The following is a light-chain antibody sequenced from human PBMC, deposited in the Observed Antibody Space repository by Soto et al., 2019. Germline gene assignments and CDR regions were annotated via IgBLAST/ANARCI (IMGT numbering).Light chain of an antibody. V-gene: IGKV1-39*01. Sequence: DIQVTQSPPSLSAFVGDRLTITCRTSQSISGYLNWYQQKPGKAPKLLISGASTLQSGVPSRFIGRGSGTDFTLAISSLQPEDVATYYCQQSFSTLLSFGGGTKVDIK. CDR3: QQSFSTLLS. J-gene: IGKJ4*01. CDR1: QSISGY. CDR2: GAS.